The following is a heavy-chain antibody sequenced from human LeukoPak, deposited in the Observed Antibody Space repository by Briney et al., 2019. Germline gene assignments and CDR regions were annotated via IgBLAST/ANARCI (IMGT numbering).Heavy chain of an antibody. D-gene: IGHD3-10*01. Sequence: PSETLSLTCTFSGGSVTSYYWSWIRQPAGKGLEWIGRIYTSGSTNYNPSLKSRVTMSVDTSKNQFSLKLSSVTAADTAVYYCARTWFGELSGWNWFDPWGQGTLVTVSS. V-gene: IGHV4-4*07. CDR2: IYTSGST. J-gene: IGHJ5*02. CDR3: ARTWFGELSGWNWFDP. CDR1: GGSVTSYY.